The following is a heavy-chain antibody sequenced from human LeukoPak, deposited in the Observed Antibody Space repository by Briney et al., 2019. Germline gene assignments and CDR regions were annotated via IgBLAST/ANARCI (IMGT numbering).Heavy chain of an antibody. V-gene: IGHV4-59*01. Sequence: SETLSLTCSVSGYSISSYSWSWIRQPPGKGLEWIGYIHYSESTTYNPSLKSRVTISADPSKHQLSLSLSSVTAADTAVYYCARGQESGSSWAFDYWGQGTLVTVSS. J-gene: IGHJ4*02. CDR2: IHYSEST. CDR3: ARGQESGSSWAFDY. CDR1: GYSISSYS. D-gene: IGHD1-26*01.